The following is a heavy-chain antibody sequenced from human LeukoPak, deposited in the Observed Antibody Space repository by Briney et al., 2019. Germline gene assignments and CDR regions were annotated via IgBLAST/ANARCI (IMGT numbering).Heavy chain of an antibody. CDR1: GSTFGSYS. Sequence: PGGSLRLSCAASGSTFGSYSMTWVRQPQGKGRGWVSSISSSSSYIYYADSVKGRFPITRDNDKNTLYLHMHSQSAGDAAVYYCATSSSWSGGDFGYWGQGTLVTVAT. V-gene: IGHV3-21*01. D-gene: IGHD6-13*01. CDR3: ATSSSWSGGDFGY. CDR2: ISSSSSYI. J-gene: IGHJ4*02.